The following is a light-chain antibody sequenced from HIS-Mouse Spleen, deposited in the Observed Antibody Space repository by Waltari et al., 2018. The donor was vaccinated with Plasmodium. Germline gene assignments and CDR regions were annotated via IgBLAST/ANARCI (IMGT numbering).Light chain of an antibody. CDR3: SSYTSSSTPWV. J-gene: IGLJ3*02. V-gene: IGLV2-14*01. Sequence: QSAPTQPASVSGSPGQSITISCTGTSSDVGGYNHVSWYQQHPGKAPKLMIYEVSNRPSGVSNRFSGSKSGNTASLTISGLQAEDEADYYCSSYTSSSTPWVFGGGTKLTVL. CDR1: SSDVGGYNH. CDR2: EVS.